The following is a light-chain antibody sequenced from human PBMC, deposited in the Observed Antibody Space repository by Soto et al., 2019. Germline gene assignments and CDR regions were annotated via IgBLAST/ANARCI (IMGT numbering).Light chain of an antibody. Sequence: EIVLTQSPGTLSLSPGARAPLSCRASQSVSSSYLAWYQQKPGQSPRLLIYRASSRATGIPDRFSGSGSGTDFTLTISRLEPGDFAVYYCLQYGSSPRITFGQGTRLEIK. CDR1: QSVSSSY. CDR2: RAS. J-gene: IGKJ5*01. CDR3: LQYGSSPRIT. V-gene: IGKV3-20*01.